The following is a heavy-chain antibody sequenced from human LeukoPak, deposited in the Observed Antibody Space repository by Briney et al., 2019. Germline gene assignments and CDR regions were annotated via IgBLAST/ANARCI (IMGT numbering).Heavy chain of an antibody. Sequence: ASVKVSCEASGYTFTSYYMHWVRQAPGQGLEWMGIINPSGGSTSYAQKFRGRVTMTRDTSTSTAYMELSSLRSEDTAVYYCASEGPASSTVTTRDYWGQGTLVTVSS. CDR2: INPSGGST. D-gene: IGHD4-11*01. CDR3: ASEGPASSTVTTRDY. V-gene: IGHV1-46*01. CDR1: GYTFTSYY. J-gene: IGHJ4*02.